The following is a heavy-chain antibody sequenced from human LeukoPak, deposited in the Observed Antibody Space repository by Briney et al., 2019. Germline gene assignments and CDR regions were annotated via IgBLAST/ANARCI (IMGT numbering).Heavy chain of an antibody. CDR2: INHSGST. CDR1: GGSFSGYY. CDR3: ARGGASRDGYPGWYFDY. J-gene: IGHJ4*02. Sequence: SETLSLTCAVYGGSFSGYYRSWIRQPPGKGLEWIGEINHSGSTNYNPSLKSRVTISVDTSKNQFSLKLSSVTAADTAVYYCARGGASRDGYPGWYFDYWGQGTLVTVSS. V-gene: IGHV4-34*01. D-gene: IGHD5-24*01.